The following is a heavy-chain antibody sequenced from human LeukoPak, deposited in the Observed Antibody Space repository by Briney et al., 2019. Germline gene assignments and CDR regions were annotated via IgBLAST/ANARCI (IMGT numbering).Heavy chain of an antibody. Sequence: SETLSLTCTVSGGSISGGGYYWSWIRQHPGKGLEWIGYIFDNGSTDYNPSLKSRVTISVGTSKNQLSLKLRSLTAADTAVYYCARESYGSGSYYYWGQGTLVTVSS. D-gene: IGHD3-10*01. V-gene: IGHV4-31*03. J-gene: IGHJ4*02. CDR1: GGSISGGGYY. CDR3: ARESYGSGSYYY. CDR2: IFDNGST.